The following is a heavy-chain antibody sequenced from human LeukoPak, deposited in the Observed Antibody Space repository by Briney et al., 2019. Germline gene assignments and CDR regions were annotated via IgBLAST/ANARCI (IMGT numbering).Heavy chain of an antibody. CDR2: IYYSGST. D-gene: IGHD5-18*01. V-gene: IGHV4-39*01. CDR1: GGSISSSSYY. Sequence: PSETLSLTCTVSGGSISSSSYYSGWIRQPPGKGLEWIGSIYYSGSTYYNPSLKSRVTISVDTSKNQFSLKLSSVTAADTAVYYCARLNSYGTTTFDYWGQGTLVTVSS. J-gene: IGHJ4*02. CDR3: ARLNSYGTTTFDY.